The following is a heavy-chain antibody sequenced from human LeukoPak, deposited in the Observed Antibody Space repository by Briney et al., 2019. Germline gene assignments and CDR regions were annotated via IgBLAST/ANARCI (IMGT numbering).Heavy chain of an antibody. D-gene: IGHD6-13*01. CDR1: GYTFTNYG. J-gene: IGHJ4*02. Sequence: ASVKVSCKASGYTFTNYGINWVRHAPGQGLELMGWINADNGNTNYSQKLQGRVTLTTDTTTSTAYMELRSLRSDDTAVYYCAQAGNSWQFEYWGQGTLVTVSS. CDR2: INADNGNT. CDR3: AQAGNSWQFEY. V-gene: IGHV1-18*01.